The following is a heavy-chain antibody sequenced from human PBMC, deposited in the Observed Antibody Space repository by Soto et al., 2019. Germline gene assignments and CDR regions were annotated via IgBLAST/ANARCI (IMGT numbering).Heavy chain of an antibody. Sequence: QVQLQESGPGLVKPSETLSLTCTVSGGTISSWYWSWIRQPPGKGLEWIGYIYYSGSTNCNPSLMSRATISVDTSKNQFSLKLSSVTAADTAVYYCARRYGSAIDYWGQGTLVTVSS. D-gene: IGHD1-26*01. CDR3: ARRYGSAIDY. J-gene: IGHJ4*02. CDR1: GGTISSWY. CDR2: IYYSGST. V-gene: IGHV4-59*08.